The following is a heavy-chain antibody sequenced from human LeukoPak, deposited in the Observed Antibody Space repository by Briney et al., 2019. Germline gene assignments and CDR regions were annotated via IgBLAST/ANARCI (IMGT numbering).Heavy chain of an antibody. J-gene: IGHJ4*02. CDR1: GGSISSSSHY. V-gene: IGHV4-39*07. CDR3: ARDRYYYDSSGYYQLDY. Sequence: SETLSLTCTVSGGSISSSSHYWGWIRQPPGKGLEWIGSIGPIYYSESTYYNPSLKSRVTISVDTSKKQFSLKLTSVTAADTAVYYCARDRYYYDSSGYYQLDYWGQGTLVTVSS. CDR2: IGPIYYSEST. D-gene: IGHD3-22*01.